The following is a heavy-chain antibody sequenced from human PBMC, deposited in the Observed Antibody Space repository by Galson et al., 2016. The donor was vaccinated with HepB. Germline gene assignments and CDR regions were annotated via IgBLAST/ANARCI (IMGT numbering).Heavy chain of an antibody. Sequence: SLRLSCAASGFTFGSYAVSWVRQAPGKGLEWVSTLGSSGRSTYYADSVKGRFTISRDTSKNTLYLQMNNLRAEDTALYYCAKFRGADYSNYYMDVWGKGTTVTVSS. J-gene: IGHJ6*03. V-gene: IGHV3-23*01. CDR2: LGSSGRST. CDR3: AKFRGADYSNYYMDV. D-gene: IGHD1-26*01. CDR1: GFTFGSYA.